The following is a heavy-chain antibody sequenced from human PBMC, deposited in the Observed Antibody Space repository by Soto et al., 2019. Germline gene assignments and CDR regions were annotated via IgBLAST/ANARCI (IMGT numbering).Heavy chain of an antibody. J-gene: IGHJ4*02. CDR3: ANDSGTGGATTVDY. Sequence: GGSLRLSCAASGFTFSSYGMHWVRQAPGKGLEWVAVISYDGSNKYYADSVKGRFTISRDNSKNTLYLKMNSLSAYDTAVYYCANDSGTGGATTVDYWGQGTLVTVSS. D-gene: IGHD1-26*01. CDR2: ISYDGSNK. CDR1: GFTFSSYG. V-gene: IGHV3-30*18.